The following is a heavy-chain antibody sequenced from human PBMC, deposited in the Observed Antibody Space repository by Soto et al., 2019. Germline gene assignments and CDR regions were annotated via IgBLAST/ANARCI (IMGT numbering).Heavy chain of an antibody. V-gene: IGHV1-8*01. CDR2: MNPNSGNT. CDR3: ARGRSWIQLWLRHNWFDP. CDR1: GYTFTSYD. Sequence: ASVKVSCKASGYTFTSYDINWVRQATGQGLEWMGWMNPNSGNTGYAQKFQGRVTMTRNTSISTAYMELSSLRSEDTAVYYCARGRSWIQLWLRHNWFDPWGQGTLVTVSS. J-gene: IGHJ5*02. D-gene: IGHD5-18*01.